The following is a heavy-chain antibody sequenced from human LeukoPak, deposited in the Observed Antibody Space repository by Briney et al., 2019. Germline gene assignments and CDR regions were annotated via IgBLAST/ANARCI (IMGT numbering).Heavy chain of an antibody. CDR2: FDPEDGET. Sequence: ASVKLSCKVSGGTFSSYAISWVRQAPGKGLEWMGGFDPEDGETIYAQKFQGRVTMTEDTSTDTAYMEVSSLRSEGTAVYYCARGGWDLNALDIWGQRTMVTVSP. J-gene: IGHJ3*02. CDR3: ARGGWDLNALDI. CDR1: GGTFSSYA. D-gene: IGHD1-26*01. V-gene: IGHV1-24*01.